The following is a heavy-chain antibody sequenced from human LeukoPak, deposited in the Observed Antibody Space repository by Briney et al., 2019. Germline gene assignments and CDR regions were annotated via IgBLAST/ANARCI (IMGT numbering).Heavy chain of an antibody. Sequence: SSEPLSLTCTVSGGSISSYYWSWIRQPPGKGLEWTRYIYYSGSTNYNPSLKSRVTISVDTSKNQFSLKLSSVTAADTAVYYCARDGRHYGSGIFDPWGQGTLVSVSS. CDR3: ARDGRHYGSGIFDP. J-gene: IGHJ5*02. CDR2: IYYSGST. CDR1: GGSISSYY. V-gene: IGHV4-59*01. D-gene: IGHD3-10*01.